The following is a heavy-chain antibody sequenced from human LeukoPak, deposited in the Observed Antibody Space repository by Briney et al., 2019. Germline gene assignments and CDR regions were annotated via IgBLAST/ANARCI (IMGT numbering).Heavy chain of an antibody. J-gene: IGHJ3*02. CDR3: ARSIPTDHGDFEDAFDI. CDR1: GGSISSSSYY. Sequence: SETLSLTCTVSGGSISSSSYYWGWIRQPPGKGLVWIGSIYYSGSTYYNPSLKSRVTISVDTSKNQFSLKLSSVTAADTAVYSCARSIPTDHGDFEDAFDIWGQGTMVTVSS. CDR2: IYYSGST. D-gene: IGHD4-17*01. V-gene: IGHV4-39*01.